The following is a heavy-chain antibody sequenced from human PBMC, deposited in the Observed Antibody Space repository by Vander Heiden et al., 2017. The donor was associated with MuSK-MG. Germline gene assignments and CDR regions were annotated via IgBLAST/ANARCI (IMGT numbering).Heavy chain of an antibody. CDR1: GGPLASNPYP. J-gene: IGHJ4*02. CDR2: ISYSGNT. CDR3: ARDYAAAWTVGGAVLGY. V-gene: IGHV4-39*06. D-gene: IGHD6-13*01. Sequence: RVQLQESGPGLVRPSATLSLTCPLPGGPLASNPYPWCRVPQPPGMGLEWIGNISYSGNTFSNSSRMRRLTISVDTSKNQFSLTLTSVTAEDKAVYYCARDYAAAWTVGGAVLGYCDQGALV.